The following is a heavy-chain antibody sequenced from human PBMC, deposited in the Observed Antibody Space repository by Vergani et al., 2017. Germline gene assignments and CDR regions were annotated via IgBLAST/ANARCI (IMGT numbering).Heavy chain of an antibody. D-gene: IGHD3-22*01. Sequence: EVQLLESGGGLVQPGGSLRLTCAASEFTFSNYAMNWVRQAPGKGLEWVSGIRGSGVSAYYTDSVKGRFTISRDNSKNMLFLQMNNLRTEDTAIYYCARLSYDTTPYLQGGYDCWGQGTLVSVSS. V-gene: IGHV3-23*01. CDR3: ARLSYDTTPYLQGGYDC. CDR2: IRGSGVSA. J-gene: IGHJ4*02. CDR1: EFTFSNYA.